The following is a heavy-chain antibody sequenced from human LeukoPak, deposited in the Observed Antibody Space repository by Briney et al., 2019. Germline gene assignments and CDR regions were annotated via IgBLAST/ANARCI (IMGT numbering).Heavy chain of an antibody. CDR1: GFTFSGYA. Sequence: PGGSLRLSCAASGFTFSGYAMSWIRQAPGKGLEWVSAISGSGGSTYYADSVKGRFTISRDNSKNTLYLQMNSLRAEDTAVYYCAKVSYYDILTGPTDYWGQGTLVTVSS. V-gene: IGHV3-23*01. D-gene: IGHD3-9*01. CDR3: AKVSYYDILTGPTDY. CDR2: ISGSGGST. J-gene: IGHJ4*02.